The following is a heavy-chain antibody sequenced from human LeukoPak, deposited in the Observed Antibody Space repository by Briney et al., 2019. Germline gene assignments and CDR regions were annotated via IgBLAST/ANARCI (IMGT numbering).Heavy chain of an antibody. V-gene: IGHV3-64*01. Sequence: AGSLRLSCAASGFTFCSYAMHWVRQAPGKGLEYVSAITNDGGTTFYANSVKGRFTISRDNSKNTLFLQMGSLRPEDMAVYYCARVDDFTYDFWGQGTLVTVSS. CDR1: GFTFCSYA. J-gene: IGHJ4*02. CDR2: ITNDGGTT. CDR3: ARVDDFTYDF. D-gene: IGHD2-2*03.